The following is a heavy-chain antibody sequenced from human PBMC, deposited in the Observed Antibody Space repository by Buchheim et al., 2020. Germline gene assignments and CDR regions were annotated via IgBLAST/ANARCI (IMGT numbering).Heavy chain of an antibody. V-gene: IGHV1-18*04. Sequence: QVQLVQSGAEVKKPGASVKVSCKASGYTFTSYGISWVRQAPGQGLEWMGWISAYNGNTNYAQKFQGRVTMTTDTYKRKAYMELRSLRSDDTAVYYCARGSPYDYGDYDILEVYVPPDYWGQGTL. CDR2: ISAYNGNT. J-gene: IGHJ4*02. CDR3: ARGSPYDYGDYDILEVYVPPDY. CDR1: GYTFTSYG. D-gene: IGHD4-17*01.